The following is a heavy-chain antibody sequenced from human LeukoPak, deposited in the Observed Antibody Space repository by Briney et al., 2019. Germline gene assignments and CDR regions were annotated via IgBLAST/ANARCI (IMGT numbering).Heavy chain of an antibody. CDR1: GYSISSGYY. V-gene: IGHV4-38-2*01. J-gene: IGHJ4*02. CDR2: IYQYGST. D-gene: IGHD2-2*02. Sequence: KPLETLSLTCAVSGYSISSGYYWGWIRPPPGKGLEWIGTIYQYGSTYYNPSLKSRVTISVDTSKNQFSLKLSSVTAADTAVYYCARHRSPDGSTSCYNDWGQGTLVTVSS. CDR3: ARHRSPDGSTSCYND.